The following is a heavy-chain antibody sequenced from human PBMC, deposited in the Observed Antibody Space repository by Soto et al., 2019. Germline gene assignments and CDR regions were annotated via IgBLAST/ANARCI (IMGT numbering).Heavy chain of an antibody. CDR2: INAGNGNT. Sequence: GASVKVSCKASGYTFTSYAMHWVRQAPGQRLEWMGWINAGNGNTKYSQKFQGRVTITRDTSASTAYMELSSLRSEDTAVYYCASSYCLSTSCPPYYGMDVWGQGTTVTVSS. CDR3: ASSYCLSTSCPPYYGMDV. V-gene: IGHV1-3*01. D-gene: IGHD2-2*01. J-gene: IGHJ6*02. CDR1: GYTFTSYA.